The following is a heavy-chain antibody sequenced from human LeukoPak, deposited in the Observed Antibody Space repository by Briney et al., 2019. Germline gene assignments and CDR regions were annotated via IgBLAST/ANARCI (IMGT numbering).Heavy chain of an antibody. CDR2: IYYSGST. D-gene: IGHD3-10*01. V-gene: IGHV4-59*11. J-gene: IGHJ3*02. CDR1: GGSISSHY. CDR3: ARSYDGSGSYYEAFAFDI. Sequence: SETLSLTCTVSGGSISSHYWSWIRQPPGKGLEWIGYIYYSGSTNYNPSLKSRVTISVDTSKNQFSLKLSSVTAADTAVYYCARSYDGSGSYYEAFAFDIWGQGTMVTVSS.